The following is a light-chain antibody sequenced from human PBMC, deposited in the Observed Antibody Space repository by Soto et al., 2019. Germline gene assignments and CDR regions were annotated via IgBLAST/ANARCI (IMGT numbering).Light chain of an antibody. CDR1: SSDFGAFDY. CDR2: EVN. V-gene: IGLV2-14*01. Sequence: QSVLTQPASLFRPPGQSTTISGTGTSSDFGAFDYVSWIQQHPGPAHKPFISEVNNRPSGVSNCFSGCKSRNPSYLTISGHQVEDEAEYFCLSVTTPSTHVFGTGTKVTVL. CDR3: LSVTTPSTHV. J-gene: IGLJ1*01.